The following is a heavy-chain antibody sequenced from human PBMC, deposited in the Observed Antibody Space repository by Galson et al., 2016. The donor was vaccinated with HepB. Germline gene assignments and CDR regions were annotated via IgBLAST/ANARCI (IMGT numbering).Heavy chain of an antibody. CDR3: SHLFSSNLYSQGLDV. D-gene: IGHD6-13*01. V-gene: IGHV2-5*02. J-gene: IGHJ6*02. CDR2: IYWDDDK. CDR1: GFSLSTSGEG. Sequence: PALVKPTQALTLTCTFSGFSLSTSGEGVGWIRQPPGKALEWLTLIYWDDDKRYNPSLKSRLTITKDTSRDQVVLTMTNMDPVDTATTYCSHLFSSNLYSQGLDVWGQGTTVTVSS.